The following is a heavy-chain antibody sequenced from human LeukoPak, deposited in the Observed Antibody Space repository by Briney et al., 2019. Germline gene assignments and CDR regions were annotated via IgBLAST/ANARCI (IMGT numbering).Heavy chain of an antibody. Sequence: ASVKVSCKASGYTFTSYGISWVRQAPGQGLEWMGWISAYNGNTNYAQKLQGRVTMTTDTSTSTAYMELRSLRSDDTAVYYCARVLAAAGTGFWLDPWGQGTLVTVSS. D-gene: IGHD6-13*01. CDR3: ARVLAAAGTGFWLDP. CDR2: ISAYNGNT. J-gene: IGHJ5*02. CDR1: GYTFTSYG. V-gene: IGHV1-18*01.